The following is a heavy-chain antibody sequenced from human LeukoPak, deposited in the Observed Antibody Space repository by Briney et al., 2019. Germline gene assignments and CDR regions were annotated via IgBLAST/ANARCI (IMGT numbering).Heavy chain of an antibody. V-gene: IGHV4-38-2*01. J-gene: IGHJ4*02. Sequence: SETLSLTCAVSGYSISSGYYWGWIRPPPGKGLEGIGIIYHSGSTYYTPSLKSRVTISVDTSKNKFSLKLSTVTAADTAVYYCARVVVVPAAILKIVGYFDYWGQGTLVTVSS. CDR1: GYSISSGYY. D-gene: IGHD2-2*01. CDR2: IYHSGST. CDR3: ARVVVVPAAILKIVGYFDY.